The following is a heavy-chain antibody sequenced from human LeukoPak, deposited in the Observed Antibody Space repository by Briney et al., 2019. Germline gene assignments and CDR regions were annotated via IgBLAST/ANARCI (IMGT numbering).Heavy chain of an antibody. CDR1: GFTFNIYA. V-gene: IGHV3-23*01. CDR3: ARMQPAYTNRFDS. J-gene: IGHJ5*01. CDR2: ISASGVST. D-gene: IGHD1-14*01. Sequence: GGSLRLSCAASGFTFNIYAMSWVRQAPGKGLEWVSAISASGVSTYYADSVKGRFTISRDNSKSTLYLQMNSLRAEDTAVYYCARMQPAYTNRFDSWGQGTQVTVSS.